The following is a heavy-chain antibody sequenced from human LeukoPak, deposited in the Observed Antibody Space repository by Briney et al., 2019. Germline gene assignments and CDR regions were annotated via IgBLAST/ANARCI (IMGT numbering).Heavy chain of an antibody. Sequence: GGSLRLSCAASGFSFSASPIHWVRQASGKGREWVGRIRSKEYSYATTCAESMRGRCSVSRDDSQNTAFLHLSSLKTEDTAVYYCARRVGDSYFYGMDLWGQGTPVTVSS. CDR1: GFSFSASP. J-gene: IGHJ6*02. D-gene: IGHD5/OR15-5a*01. CDR3: ARRVGDSYFYGMDL. V-gene: IGHV3-73*01. CDR2: IRSKEYSYAT.